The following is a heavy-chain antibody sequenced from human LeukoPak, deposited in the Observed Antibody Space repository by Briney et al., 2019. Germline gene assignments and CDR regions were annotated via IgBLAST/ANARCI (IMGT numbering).Heavy chain of an antibody. Sequence: GGSLRLSCAASGFTFSSYAMSWVRQAPGRGLEWVSGISGSGGSTYYADSVKGRFTISRDDAKNSLYLQMNSLRAEDTAVYYCARGLPPDYYYGMDVWGQGTTVTVSS. CDR2: ISGSGGST. V-gene: IGHV3-23*01. D-gene: IGHD4-11*01. CDR1: GFTFSSYA. CDR3: ARGLPPDYYYGMDV. J-gene: IGHJ6*02.